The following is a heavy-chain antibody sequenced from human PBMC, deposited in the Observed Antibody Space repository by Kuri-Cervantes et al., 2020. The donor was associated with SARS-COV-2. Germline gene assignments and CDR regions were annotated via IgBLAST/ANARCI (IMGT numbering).Heavy chain of an antibody. CDR1: GFTFSSYA. V-gene: IGHV3-21*01. D-gene: IGHD2-8*02. J-gene: IGHJ5*02. CDR2: ISSSSSYI. CDR3: ARTLVVYATYSNWFDP. Sequence: GESLKISCAASGFTFSSYAMNWVRQAPGKGLEWVSSISSSSSYIYYADSVKGRFTISRDNAKNSLYLQMNSLRAEDTAVYYCARTLVVYATYSNWFDPWGQGTLVTVSS.